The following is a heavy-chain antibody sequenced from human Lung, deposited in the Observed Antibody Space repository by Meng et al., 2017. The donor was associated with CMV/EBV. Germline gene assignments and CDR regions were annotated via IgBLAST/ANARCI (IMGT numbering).Heavy chain of an antibody. CDR1: DGSFSVYY. CDR3: AREGSGSSRFGHYGMDV. CDR2: INHSGST. D-gene: IGHD6-25*01. Sequence: SQTXSLTXAVHDGSFSVYYWSWIRQPPGKGLEWIGEINHSGSTNYNPSLKSRVAMSVDTSKNQLSLRLNSVTAADTAVYYCAREGSGSSRFGHYGMDVWGQGXTVTVSS. V-gene: IGHV4-34*01. J-gene: IGHJ6*02.